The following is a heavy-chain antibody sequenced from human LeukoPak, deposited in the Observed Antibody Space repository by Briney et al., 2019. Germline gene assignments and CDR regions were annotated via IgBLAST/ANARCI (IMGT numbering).Heavy chain of an antibody. CDR1: GYTFTSYY. D-gene: IGHD6-19*01. J-gene: IGHJ5*02. CDR3: ARDLVGYSSGWYSRGFDP. Sequence: ASVKVSCKASGYTFTSYYMHWVRQAPGQGLEWMGIINPSGGSTSYAQKFQGRVTMTRDTSTSTVYMELSSLRSEDTAVYYCARDLVGYSSGWYSRGFDPWGQGTLVTVSS. V-gene: IGHV1-46*01. CDR2: INPSGGST.